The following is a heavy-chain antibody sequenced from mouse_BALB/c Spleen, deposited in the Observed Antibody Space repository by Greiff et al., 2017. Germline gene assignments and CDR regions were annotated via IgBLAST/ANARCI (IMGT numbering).Heavy chain of an antibody. CDR3: ARSSGYVLAY. V-gene: IGHV5-6-3*01. CDR1: GFTFSSYG. J-gene: IGHJ3*01. CDR2: INSNGGST. D-gene: IGHD3-1*01. Sequence: EVKLVESGGGLVQPGGSLKLSCAASGFTFSSYGMSWVRQTPDKRLELVATINSNGGSTYYPDSVKGRFTISRDNAKNTLYLQMSSLKSEDTAMYYCARSSGYVLAYWGQGTLVTVSA.